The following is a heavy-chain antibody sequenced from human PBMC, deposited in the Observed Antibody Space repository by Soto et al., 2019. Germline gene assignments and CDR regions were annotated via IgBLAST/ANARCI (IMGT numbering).Heavy chain of an antibody. V-gene: IGHV1-3*01. J-gene: IGHJ4*02. CDR3: ARVPMVRGVIGYYFDY. CDR2: INAGNGNT. CDR1: GYTFTSYA. Sequence: ASVKVSCKASGYTFTSYAMHWVRQAPGQRLEWMGWINAGNGNTKYSQKFQGRVTITRDTSASTAYMELSSLRSEDTAVYYCARVPMVRGVIGYYFDYWGQGTLVTVSS. D-gene: IGHD3-10*01.